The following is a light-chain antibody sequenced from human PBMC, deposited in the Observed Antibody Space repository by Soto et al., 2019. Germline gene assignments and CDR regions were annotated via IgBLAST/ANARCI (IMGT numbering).Light chain of an antibody. CDR2: GAS. J-gene: IGKJ1*01. V-gene: IGKV3-15*01. Sequence: IVITQTPATLSVYPGERATLSCRASQSVSSNLAWYQQKPGQAPRLLIYGASTRATGIPARFSGSGSGTEFTLTISSLQSEDFAVYYCQQYNNLPQTFGQGTKVDIK. CDR1: QSVSSN. CDR3: QQYNNLPQT.